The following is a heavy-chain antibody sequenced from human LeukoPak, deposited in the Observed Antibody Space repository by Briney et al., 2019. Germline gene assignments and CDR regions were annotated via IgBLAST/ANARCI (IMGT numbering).Heavy chain of an antibody. CDR1: GXTFTYYA. Sequence: GGSLRLSCAASGXTFTYYAMNWVRQAPGKGLEWVSAISSSDGSTYYADSVKGRFTISRDNSKNTLYLQMNSLRAEDTAVYYCAKAGDYSYFDYWGQGTLVTVSS. V-gene: IGHV3-23*01. CDR2: ISSSDGST. D-gene: IGHD4-11*01. CDR3: AKAGDYSYFDY. J-gene: IGHJ4*02.